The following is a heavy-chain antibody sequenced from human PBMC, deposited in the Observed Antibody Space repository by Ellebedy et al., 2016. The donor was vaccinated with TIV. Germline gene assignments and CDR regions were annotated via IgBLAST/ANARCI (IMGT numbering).Heavy chain of an antibody. J-gene: IGHJ5*02. CDR2: IYPGGSQQ. CDR1: GFSFRSYW. D-gene: IGHD4-17*01. CDR3: ARRGSYGDYAVQINNGFDP. V-gene: IGHV3-7*01. Sequence: GESLKISCAASGFSFRSYWMSWVRQAPGKGPEWVANIYPGGSQQYYVDSVKGRFTISRDNAKNLLYLQMDSLRAEDTAVYYCARRGSYGDYAVQINNGFDPWGRGTLVTVSS.